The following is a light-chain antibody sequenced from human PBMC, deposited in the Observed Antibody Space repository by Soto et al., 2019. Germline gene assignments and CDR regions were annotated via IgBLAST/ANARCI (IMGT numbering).Light chain of an antibody. CDR3: QQSYSTPLT. CDR1: QSVSNY. J-gene: IGKJ3*01. Sequence: DIQMTQSPSSLSASVGDRVTITCRASQSVSNYLNWYQQKPGKAPELLVYAASSLPVDVPSRFSGSGSGTDFTLTISSLQPDDFATDYCQQSYSTPLTFGPGTKGDIK. CDR2: AAS. V-gene: IGKV1-39*01.